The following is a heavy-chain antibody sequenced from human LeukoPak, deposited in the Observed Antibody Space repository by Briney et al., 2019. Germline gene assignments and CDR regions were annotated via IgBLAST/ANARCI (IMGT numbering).Heavy chain of an antibody. D-gene: IGHD6-19*01. CDR2: INNDGSSK. CDR1: VFTFSSYA. CDR3: AKDNRAAGDYYMDV. V-gene: IGHV3-64*01. Sequence: GGSLRLSCAPSVFTFSSYAMHWVRQAPGEGLEYVSSINNDGSSKYYASSVQGRFIISRDNSRNTLYLQLGSLRAEDMAVYYCAKDNRAAGDYYMDVWGKGTTVTVSS. J-gene: IGHJ6*03.